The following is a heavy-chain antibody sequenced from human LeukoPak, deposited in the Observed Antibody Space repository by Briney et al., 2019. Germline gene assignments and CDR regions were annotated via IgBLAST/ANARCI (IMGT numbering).Heavy chain of an antibody. J-gene: IGHJ4*02. D-gene: IGHD3-22*01. CDR1: GYTFIGYY. Sequence: ASLKVSCKASGYTFIGYYIHWVRQAPGQGLEWTGRINPNSGGTNYAQRFQGRVTMTRDTSISTAYMELSRLRSDDTAVYYCARGLDTYYFDSSGYYHGDYWGQGTLVTVSS. CDR3: ARGLDTYYFDSSGYYHGDY. V-gene: IGHV1-2*06. CDR2: INPNSGGT.